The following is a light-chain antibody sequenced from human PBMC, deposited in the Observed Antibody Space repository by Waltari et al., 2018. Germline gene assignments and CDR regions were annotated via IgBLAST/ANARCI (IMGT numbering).Light chain of an antibody. CDR3: CSNVGSSVF. CDR1: NSNVGSYNL. CDR2: EGN. Sequence: QSALTQPASVSGSPGQSITISCTGFNSNVGSYNLVSWYQKHPGKAPKLLIYEGNRRPSGVSNRFSGSKCDNTASLTLSGLEDEDEADYYCCSNVGSSVFFGGGTKLTVL. J-gene: IGLJ2*01. V-gene: IGLV2-23*03.